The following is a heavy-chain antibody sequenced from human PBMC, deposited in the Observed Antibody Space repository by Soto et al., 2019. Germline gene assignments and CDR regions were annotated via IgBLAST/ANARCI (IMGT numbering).Heavy chain of an antibody. CDR1: GGPFNRYS. D-gene: IGHD3-3*01. Sequence: QVQLVQSGAEVKKPGSSVRVSCKASGGPFNRYSIIWVRQAPGQGLEWMGGIIPKIDIGKYAQKFQDRLTITADEFTSIAYMELSSLRYDDTAVYYCARGTSSWNGYYDFWGQGTLLTVSS. J-gene: IGHJ4*02. V-gene: IGHV1-69*01. CDR2: IIPKIDIG. CDR3: ARGTSSWNGYYDF.